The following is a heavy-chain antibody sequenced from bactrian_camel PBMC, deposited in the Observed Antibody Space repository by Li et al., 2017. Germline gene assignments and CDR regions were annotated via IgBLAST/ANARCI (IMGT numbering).Heavy chain of an antibody. CDR1: GAYA. Sequence: QVQLVESGGGSVEAGGSLTLSCVVSGAYAVGWFRQAPDKGREGVAALYTSGGTYYADSVKERFTISRDSSTDTVFLQMNSLKPEDTAMYYCAARRQVLQSTWLLHPSAYSEWGPGTQVTVS. CDR2: LYTSGGT. CDR3: AARRQVLQSTWLLHPSAYSE. J-gene: IGHJ4*01. D-gene: IGHD4*01. V-gene: IGHV3-3*01.